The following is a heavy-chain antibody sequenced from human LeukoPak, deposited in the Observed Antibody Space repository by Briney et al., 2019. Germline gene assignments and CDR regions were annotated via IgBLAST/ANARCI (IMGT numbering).Heavy chain of an antibody. J-gene: IGHJ4*02. D-gene: IGHD4-11*01. CDR3: ARASTTTAQFDN. V-gene: IGHV3-53*01. CDR1: GFTFSSYA. CDR2: IYSGGST. Sequence: GGSLRLSCAASGFTFSSYAMSWVRQAPGKGLEWVSVIYSGGSTYYAESVKGRFTISRDNSKNTLYLQMNSLRAEDTAVYYCARASTTTAQFDNWGQGTLVTVSS.